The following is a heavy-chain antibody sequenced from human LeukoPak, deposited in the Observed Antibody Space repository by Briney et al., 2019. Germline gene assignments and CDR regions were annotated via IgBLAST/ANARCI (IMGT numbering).Heavy chain of an antibody. CDR2: IYISGTT. Sequence: TSETLSLTCTVSGGSISSYYWSWVRQTAGKELEWIGRIYISGTTNYNPSLKSRVTMSLDTSKNQLSLRLTSVTAADTAVYYCARDEARTGYIHYWGQGTLITVSS. J-gene: IGHJ4*02. CDR1: GGSISSYY. V-gene: IGHV4-4*07. CDR3: ARDEARTGYIHY. D-gene: IGHD3-9*01.